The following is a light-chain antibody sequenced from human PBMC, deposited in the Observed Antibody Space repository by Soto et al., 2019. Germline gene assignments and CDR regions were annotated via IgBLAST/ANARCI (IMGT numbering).Light chain of an antibody. CDR2: DAS. CDR3: QQRSDWPYT. Sequence: PGERATLSCRASQSVSSYLAWYQQKPGQAPRLLIFDASNRATGIPSRFSGSGSGTYFTLTISSLEPEDFAVYYCQQRSDWPYTFGGGTKVEIK. CDR1: QSVSSY. V-gene: IGKV3-11*01. J-gene: IGKJ4*01.